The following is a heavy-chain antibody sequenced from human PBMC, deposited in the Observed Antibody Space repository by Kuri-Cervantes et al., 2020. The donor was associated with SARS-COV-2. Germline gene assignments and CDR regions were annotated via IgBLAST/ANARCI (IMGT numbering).Heavy chain of an antibody. CDR1: GGSISSSSYY. CDR2: IYYSGIT. CDR3: ARHSPRSSYYYYYMDV. Sequence: SETLSLTCTVSGGSISSSSYYWGWIRQPPGKGLEWIGSIYYSGITYYNPSLKSRVTISVDTSKNQFSLKLSSVTAADTAVYYCARHSPRSSYYYYYMDVWGKGTTVTVSS. V-gene: IGHV4-39*01. J-gene: IGHJ6*03.